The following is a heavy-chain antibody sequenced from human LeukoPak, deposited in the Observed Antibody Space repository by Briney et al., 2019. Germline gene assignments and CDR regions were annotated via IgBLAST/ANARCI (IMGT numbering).Heavy chain of an antibody. CDR3: ARHEDRNWYFDH. V-gene: IGHV4-39*01. J-gene: IGHJ4*02. D-gene: IGHD1-1*01. CDR1: GGSISSSYYY. CDR2: IYYSGST. Sequence: PSETLSLTCTVSGGSISSSYYYWGWIRQPPGKGLEWIGTIYYSGSTYYNPSLKSRVTTSVDTSKNQFSLKLSSVTAPDTAVYYCARHEDRNWYFDHWGQGTLVTVSS.